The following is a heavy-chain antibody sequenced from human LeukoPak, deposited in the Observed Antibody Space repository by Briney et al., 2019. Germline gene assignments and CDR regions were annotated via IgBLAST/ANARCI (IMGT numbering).Heavy chain of an antibody. D-gene: IGHD2-21*01. V-gene: IGHV6-1*01. J-gene: IGHJ4*02. CDR3: VCGGGSLNY. CDR1: GDSVSSNSAG. Sequence: SQTLSLTCAISGDSVSSNSAGWSWVRQCPSRGLEWLGRTYYRSKWFYDYAVSVRSLITINPDTSKNQFSLQLNSVTPEDTAVYYCVCGGGSLNYWGQGTLVTVSS. CDR2: TYYRSKWFY.